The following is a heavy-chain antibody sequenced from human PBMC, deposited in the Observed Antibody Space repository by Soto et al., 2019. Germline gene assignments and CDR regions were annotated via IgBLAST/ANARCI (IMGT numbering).Heavy chain of an antibody. D-gene: IGHD2-15*01. Sequence: PSVKVSCTASGGTFSSYTISWVRQAPGQGLEWMGRIIPILGIANYAQKFQGRVTITADKSTSTAYMELSSLRSEDTAVYYCARGGADIVVVLAAASYDAFDIWGRGTMVTVSS. CDR2: IIPILGIA. V-gene: IGHV1-69*02. CDR3: ARGGADIVVVLAAASYDAFDI. J-gene: IGHJ3*02. CDR1: GGTFSSYT.